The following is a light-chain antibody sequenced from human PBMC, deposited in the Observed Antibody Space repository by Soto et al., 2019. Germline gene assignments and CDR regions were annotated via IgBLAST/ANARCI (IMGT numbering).Light chain of an antibody. V-gene: IGKV3-15*01. Sequence: ETVMTQSPVTLSVSPGERATLFCRASQSVRNNLAWYQQKAGQAPRLLIYDASTMATGIPARFSGSGSGTEFALTISSLQSEDFAVYYCQHYNNWPPWTFGQGTKVEIK. J-gene: IGKJ1*01. CDR3: QHYNNWPPWT. CDR1: QSVRNN. CDR2: DAS.